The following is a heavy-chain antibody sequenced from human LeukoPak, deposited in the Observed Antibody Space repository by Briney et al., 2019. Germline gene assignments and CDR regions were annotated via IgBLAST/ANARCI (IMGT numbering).Heavy chain of an antibody. D-gene: IGHD3/OR15-3a*01. CDR1: GYTFTSYG. CDR3: ARSTPDDFWTGYFSYYFDY. J-gene: IGHJ4*02. V-gene: IGHV1-18*01. Sequence: ASVKVSCKASGYTFTSYGISWVRQAPGQGLEWMGWISAYNGNTNYAQKLQGRVTMTTDTSTSTAYMELRSLRSDDTAVYYCARSTPDDFWTGYFSYYFDYWGQGTLVTVSS. CDR2: ISAYNGNT.